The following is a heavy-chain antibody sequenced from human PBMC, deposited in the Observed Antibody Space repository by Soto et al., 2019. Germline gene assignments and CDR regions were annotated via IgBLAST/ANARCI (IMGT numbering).Heavy chain of an antibody. CDR1: GYTFTSYG. D-gene: IGHD3-3*01. V-gene: IGHV1-18*04. CDR2: ISAYNGNT. Sequence: ASVKVSCKASGYTFTSYGISWVRQAPGQWLEWMGWISAYNGNTNFAQKLQGRVTMTTDTSTSTAYMELRRPRSDDTAVYYCARDQGGFVLRFLEWSSPTMDVWGQGTTVTVSS. CDR3: ARDQGGFVLRFLEWSSPTMDV. J-gene: IGHJ6*02.